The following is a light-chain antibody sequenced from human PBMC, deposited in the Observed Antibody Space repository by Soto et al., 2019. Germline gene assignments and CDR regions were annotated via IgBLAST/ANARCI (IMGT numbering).Light chain of an antibody. CDR3: AVWDDSLDGHAV. J-gene: IGLJ7*01. CDR2: NNI. V-gene: IGLV1-44*01. CDR1: SSNIGSNT. Sequence: QSVLTQPPSASGTTEQRVSISCSGSSSNIGSNTVRWYQHLPGTAPRLLIYNNIQRPSGVPDRFSGSKSGTSASLAISGLQSEDEADYYCAVWDDSLDGHAVFGGGTQLTVL.